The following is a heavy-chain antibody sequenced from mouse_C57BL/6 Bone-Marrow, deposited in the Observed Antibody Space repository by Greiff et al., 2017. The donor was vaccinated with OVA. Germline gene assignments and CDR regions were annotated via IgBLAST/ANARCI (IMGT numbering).Heavy chain of an antibody. CDR3: AWGNYFSWFAY. V-gene: IGHV1-81*01. CDR1: GYTFTSYG. D-gene: IGHD2-1*01. J-gene: IGHJ3*01. Sequence: QVQLQQSGAELARPGASVKLSCKASGYTFTSYGISWVKQRTGQGLEWIGEIYPRSGNTYYNEKFKGKATLTADKSSSTAYMELRSLTSEDSAVYFCAWGNYFSWFAYWGQGTLVTVSA. CDR2: IYPRSGNT.